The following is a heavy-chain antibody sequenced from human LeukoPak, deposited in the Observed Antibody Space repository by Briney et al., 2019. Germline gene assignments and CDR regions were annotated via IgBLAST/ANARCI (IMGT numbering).Heavy chain of an antibody. D-gene: IGHD3-10*01. J-gene: IGHJ4*02. CDR3: ARSRGFDY. CDR2: ISHDGSNE. CDR1: XXXXXXXX. Sequence: GGSLRLSCAAXXXXXXXXXXXXVXXXXXXXXXXVAXISHDGSNEXYADXVXGRFTISRDNAKNSLYLQMNSLXDEDTAVYYCARSRGFDYWGQGTLVTVSS. V-gene: IGHV3-30*04.